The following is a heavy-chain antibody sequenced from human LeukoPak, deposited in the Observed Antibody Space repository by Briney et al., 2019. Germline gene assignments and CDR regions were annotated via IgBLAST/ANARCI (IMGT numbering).Heavy chain of an antibody. J-gene: IGHJ4*02. CDR1: GGTFSSYA. V-gene: IGHV1-69*04. CDR3: ARDEYRDGPPLDY. Sequence: SVKVSCKASGGTFSSYAISWVRQAPGQGLEWMGRIIPILGIANYAQKFQGRVTITADKSTSTAYMELSSLRSEDTAVYYCARDEYRDGPPLDYWGQGTLVTVSS. D-gene: IGHD5-24*01. CDR2: IIPILGIA.